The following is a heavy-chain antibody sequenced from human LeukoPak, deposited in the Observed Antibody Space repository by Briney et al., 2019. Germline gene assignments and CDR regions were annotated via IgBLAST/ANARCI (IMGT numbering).Heavy chain of an antibody. CDR3: VRDGSGYAMWD. Sequence: GRSLRLSCAASGFIFSSYGLHWVRQAPGKGLEWVAVISYDGTNKYYADSVKGRFTISRDNSKNTVYLQMNSLRAEDTAVYYCVRDGSGYAMWDWGQGTLVTVSS. CDR1: GFIFSSYG. J-gene: IGHJ4*02. V-gene: IGHV3-30*03. CDR2: ISYDGTNK. D-gene: IGHD5-12*01.